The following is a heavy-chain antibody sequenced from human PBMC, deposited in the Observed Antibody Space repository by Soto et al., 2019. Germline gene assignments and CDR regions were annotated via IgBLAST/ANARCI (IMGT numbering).Heavy chain of an antibody. V-gene: IGHV1-8*01. CDR3: VRRVASGHRSWFDP. Sequence: QVELVQSGAEVKKPGASVRVSCQASEDTFTHYDLNWGRQATGQGLEWMGWMNPNTGNIDYAHKFQGRVTMTRDTSTRTVYMELSSLRSDDTAVYYCVRRVASGHRSWFDPWGQGTLVTVSS. CDR1: EDTFTHYD. D-gene: IGHD2-21*01. J-gene: IGHJ5*02. CDR2: MNPNTGNI.